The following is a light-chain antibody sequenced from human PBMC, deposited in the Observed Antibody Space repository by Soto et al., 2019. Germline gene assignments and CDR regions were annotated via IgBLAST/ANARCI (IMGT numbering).Light chain of an antibody. Sequence: EIVMTQSPATLSVSPGESATLSCRASQSISSDLAWYQQKPGQAPSLLIYGASTRATGVPARFTGSGSGSGFTLTISGLQSEDFAVYYCQQGHNWPLTFGQGTRLEI. CDR1: QSISSD. V-gene: IGKV3-15*01. J-gene: IGKJ2*01. CDR3: QQGHNWPLT. CDR2: GAS.